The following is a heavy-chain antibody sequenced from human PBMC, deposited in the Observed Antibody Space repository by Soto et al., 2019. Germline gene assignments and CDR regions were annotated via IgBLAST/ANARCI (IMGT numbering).Heavy chain of an antibody. J-gene: IGHJ5*02. CDR1: GGSISSGDYY. CDR3: ARDRGGSGANWFDP. Sequence: QVQLQESGPGLVKPSQTLSLTCTVSGGSISSGDYYWSWIRQPPGKGLEWIGYIYYSGSTYYNPSLKSRVTISLDTSKNPFSLKLCSVTAADTAVYYCARDRGGSGANWFDPWGQGTLVTVSS. CDR2: IYYSGST. V-gene: IGHV4-30-4*01. D-gene: IGHD3-10*01.